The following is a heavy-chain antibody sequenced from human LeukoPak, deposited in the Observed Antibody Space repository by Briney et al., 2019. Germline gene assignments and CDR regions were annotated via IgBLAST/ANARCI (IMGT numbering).Heavy chain of an antibody. D-gene: IGHD5-12*01. J-gene: IGHJ6*02. CDR1: GGTFSSYA. V-gene: IGHV1-69*04. CDR3: AGREHTQYSG. CDR2: IIPILGVA. Sequence: ASVKVSCKASGGTFSSYAISWVRQAPGQGLEWMGRIIPILGVANYAQKFQGRVTITADKSTSTAYMELSSLRSEDTAVYYCAGREHTQYSGWGQGTTVTVSS.